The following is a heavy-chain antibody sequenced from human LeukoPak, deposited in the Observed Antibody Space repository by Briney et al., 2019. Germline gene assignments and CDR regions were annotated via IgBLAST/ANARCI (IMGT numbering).Heavy chain of an antibody. V-gene: IGHV3-7*01. CDR1: GFTFSSYW. Sequence: GGSLRLSCAASGFTFSSYWMSWVRQAPGKGLEWVANIKQDGSEKYYVDSVKGRFTISRDNAKNSLYLQMNSLRAEDTAVYYCARDLMYCGGDCYDYWGQGTLVTVSS. CDR2: IKQDGSEK. J-gene: IGHJ4*02. CDR3: ARDLMYCGGDCYDY. D-gene: IGHD2-21*01.